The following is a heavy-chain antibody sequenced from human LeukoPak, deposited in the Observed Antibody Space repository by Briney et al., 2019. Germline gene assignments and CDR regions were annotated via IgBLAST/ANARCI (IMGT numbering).Heavy chain of an antibody. V-gene: IGHV7-4-1*02. J-gene: IGHJ4*02. CDR2: INTNSGNP. Sequence: ASVKVSCKTSGYSSTTYAINWVRQAPGQGLEWMGWINTNSGNPTYAQGFTGRYVFSLDTSVSTAYLQISGLKADDTAVYYCGRDPKLGIRGYTYGYIDYWGQGTLVTVSS. CDR3: GRDPKLGIRGYTYGYIDY. D-gene: IGHD5-18*01. CDR1: GYSSTTYA.